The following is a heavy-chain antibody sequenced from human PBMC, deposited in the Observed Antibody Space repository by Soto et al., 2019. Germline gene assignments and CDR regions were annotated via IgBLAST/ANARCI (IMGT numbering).Heavy chain of an antibody. CDR2: IYHSGST. CDR1: GSSISSGSYY. Sequence: SETLSLTCPVSGSSISSGSYYWSWIRQHPGKGLEWIGYIYHSGSTYYNPSLKSRATISLDTSKNQFSLKLSSVTAADTAVYYCARDYMAVVDWGQGTLVTVPS. D-gene: IGHD2-15*01. CDR3: ARDYMAVVD. V-gene: IGHV4-31*03. J-gene: IGHJ4*02.